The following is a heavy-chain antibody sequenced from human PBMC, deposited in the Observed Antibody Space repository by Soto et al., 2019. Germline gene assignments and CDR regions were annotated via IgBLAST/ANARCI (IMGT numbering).Heavy chain of an antibody. D-gene: IGHD3-10*01. CDR3: ATVFREYYFDY. CDR2: IWYDGSNK. CDR1: GFTFSSYG. Sequence: PGGSLRLSCAASGFTFSSYGMHWVRQAPGKGLEWVAVIWYDGSNKYYADSVKGRFTISRDNSKNTLYLQMNSLRAEDTAVYYCATVFREYYFDYWGQGTLVTGSS. V-gene: IGHV3-33*01. J-gene: IGHJ4*02.